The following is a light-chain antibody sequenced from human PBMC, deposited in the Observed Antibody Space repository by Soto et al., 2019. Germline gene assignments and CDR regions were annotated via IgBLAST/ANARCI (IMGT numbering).Light chain of an antibody. CDR2: DAS. J-gene: IGKJ1*01. CDR1: QSLRSS. V-gene: IGKV1-5*01. CDR3: QHYDSYSLWT. Sequence: DIQMTQSPSTLSASVGDRVTITCRASQSLRSSLAWYQQRPGKAPNLLIDDASGLGSGVTSRFSGSGYWKGFTLNISCLQPDDFATCYCQHYDSYSLWTFGQGTRVEIK.